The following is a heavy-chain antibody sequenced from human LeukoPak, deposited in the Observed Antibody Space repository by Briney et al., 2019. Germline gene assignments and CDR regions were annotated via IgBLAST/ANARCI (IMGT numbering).Heavy chain of an antibody. Sequence: SETLSLTCTVSGGSISSGGYYWSWIRQHPGKGLEWIGYIYYSGSTNYNPSLKSRVTISVDTSKKQFSLKLSSVTAADTAVYYCARGRSIAAARWFDPWGQGTLVTVSS. J-gene: IGHJ5*02. CDR2: IYYSGST. CDR3: ARGRSIAAARWFDP. V-gene: IGHV4-31*03. D-gene: IGHD6-13*01. CDR1: GGSISSGGYY.